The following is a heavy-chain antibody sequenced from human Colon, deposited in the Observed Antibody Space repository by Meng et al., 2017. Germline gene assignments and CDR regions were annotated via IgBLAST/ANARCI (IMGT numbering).Heavy chain of an antibody. V-gene: IGHV4-34*01. CDR1: GGSFSDYY. D-gene: IGHD3-9*01. CDR3: ARGVDWAKSGNF. J-gene: IGHJ4*02. CDR2: IHPSGST. Sequence: QVQLRPWGAGLLTPSETLSLTCAVYGGSFSDYYLTWIRQPPGKGLEWVGEIHPSGSTYYSPSLQSRVTITLDTSKNQFSLTLSSMTAADTAVYYCARGVDWAKSGNFWDQGTLVTVSS.